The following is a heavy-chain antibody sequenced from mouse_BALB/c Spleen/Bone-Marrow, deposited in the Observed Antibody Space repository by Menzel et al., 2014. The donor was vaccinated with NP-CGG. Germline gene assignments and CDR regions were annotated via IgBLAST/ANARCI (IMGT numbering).Heavy chain of an antibody. CDR2: IDPANGNI. D-gene: IGHD1-1*01. V-gene: IGHV14-3*02. J-gene: IGHJ3*01. CDR1: GFNIKDTY. CDR3: APYYYGRWFAN. Sequence: EVKLMESGAELVKPGASVKLSCTASGFNIKDTYMHWVKQRPEQGLEWIGRIDPANGNIKYDPKFQGKATITADTSSNTASLQLSSLTSEDTAVYYCAPYYYGRWFANWGQGTLVTVSA.